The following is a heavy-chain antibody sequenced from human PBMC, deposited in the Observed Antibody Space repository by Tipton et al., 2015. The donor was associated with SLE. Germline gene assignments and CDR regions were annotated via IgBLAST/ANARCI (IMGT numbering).Heavy chain of an antibody. V-gene: IGHV3-33*01. Sequence: QLVQSGGGVVQSGTSLRLSCAASGFTFSTSAMHWVRQAPGKGLEWVAVIWYDGSNKFYADPVKGRFTISRDNSKNTVSLQMNSLRVEDTAVYFCARGRGGEFLDYWGQGTLVTVSS. CDR1: GFTFSTSA. D-gene: IGHD3-16*01. J-gene: IGHJ4*02. CDR3: ARGRGGEFLDY. CDR2: IWYDGSNK.